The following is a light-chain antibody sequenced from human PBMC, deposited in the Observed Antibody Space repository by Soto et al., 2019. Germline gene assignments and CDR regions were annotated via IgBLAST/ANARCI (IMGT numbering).Light chain of an antibody. V-gene: IGKV2-28*01. Sequence: DIVMTQSPLSLPVTPGEPASISCRSSQSLLHSNGYTFLDWYLQKPGQSPQLLIYMGSNRASGVPDRFSGSGSGTDFTLKISRVEAEDVGVYYCMQALQTPRTFGQGTKVENK. J-gene: IGKJ1*01. CDR1: QSLLHSNGYTF. CDR3: MQALQTPRT. CDR2: MGS.